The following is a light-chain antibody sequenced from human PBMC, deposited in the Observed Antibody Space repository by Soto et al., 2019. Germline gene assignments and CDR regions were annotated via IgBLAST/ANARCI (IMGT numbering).Light chain of an antibody. CDR1: SSDVSSYNY. CDR2: DVS. J-gene: IGLJ1*01. V-gene: IGLV2-11*01. Sequence: QSVLTQPRSVSGSPGQSVTISCTGTSSDVSSYNYVSWYQQHPGKAPKLMIYDVSKRPSGVPDRFSGFKSGNTASLTISGLQAEDEADYSCCSHAGTYIYVFGTGTKVTVL. CDR3: CSHAGTYIYV.